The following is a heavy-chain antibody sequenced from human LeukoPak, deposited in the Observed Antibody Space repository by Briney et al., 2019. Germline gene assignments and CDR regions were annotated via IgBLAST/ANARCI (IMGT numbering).Heavy chain of an antibody. CDR3: ARSGYSSSWYRY. V-gene: IGHV4-38-2*02. CDR2: IDHSGST. CDR1: NYSISSGYY. D-gene: IGHD6-13*01. J-gene: IGHJ4*02. Sequence: SETLSLTFTVSNYSISSGYYWGWIRQPPGKGLEWIGSIDHSGSTYYNPSLKSRVTISVDTSKNQFSLKLSSVTAADTAVYYCARSGYSSSWYRYWGQGTLVTVSS.